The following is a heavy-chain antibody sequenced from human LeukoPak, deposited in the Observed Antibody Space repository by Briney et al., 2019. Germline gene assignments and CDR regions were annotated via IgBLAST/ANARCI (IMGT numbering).Heavy chain of an antibody. V-gene: IGHV3-21*01. CDR1: GFTFSNYS. CDR3: ARDKGVTRVKRAAAISD. Sequence: GGSLRLSCAASGFTFSNYSMNWVRQAPGKGLEWVSSISSRSSYIYYADSVKGRFTISRDNAKNSLYLQMNSLRAEDTAVYYCARDKGVTRVKRAAAISDWGQGTLVTVSS. J-gene: IGHJ4*02. D-gene: IGHD2-2*02. CDR2: ISSRSSYI.